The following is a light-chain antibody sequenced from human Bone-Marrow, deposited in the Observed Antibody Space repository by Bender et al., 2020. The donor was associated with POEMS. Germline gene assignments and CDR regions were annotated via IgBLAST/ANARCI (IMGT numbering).Light chain of an antibody. CDR2: EAF. J-gene: IGLJ1*01. CDR3: CSYAGSSTFYV. V-gene: IGLV2-23*02. CDR1: TSNVGSYNL. Sequence: QSALTQPASVSGSPGQSIAISCTGATSNVGSYNLVSWYQQYPGKVPKLIIYEAFKRPSGVSNRFSGSRSGNTASLTVSGLQAEDEADYHCCSYAGSSTFYVFGIGTTVTVL.